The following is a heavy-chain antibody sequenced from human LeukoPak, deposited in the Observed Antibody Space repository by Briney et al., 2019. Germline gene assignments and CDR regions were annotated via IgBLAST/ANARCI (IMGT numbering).Heavy chain of an antibody. J-gene: IGHJ4*02. CDR3: AKVREDRYYNSRGFYLDY. CDR1: GFTFSSYG. CDR2: ISYDGSDK. D-gene: IGHD3-22*01. V-gene: IGHV3-30*18. Sequence: GGSLRLSCAASGFTFSSYGMHWVRQAPGKGLEWVAAISYDGSDKYYTDSVKGRFTISRVNSENTLYLQMSSLRSEDTAIYYCAKVREDRYYNSRGFYLDYWGQGTLVTVPS.